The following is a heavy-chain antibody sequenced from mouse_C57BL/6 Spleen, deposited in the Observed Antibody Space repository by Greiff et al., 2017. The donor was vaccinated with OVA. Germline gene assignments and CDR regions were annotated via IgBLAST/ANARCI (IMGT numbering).Heavy chain of an antibody. CDR2: IYPGDGDT. V-gene: IGHV1-82*01. D-gene: IGHD1-1*01. CDR1: GYAFSSSW. J-gene: IGHJ1*03. Sequence: VQLQQSEPELVKPGASVKISCKASGYAFSSSWMNWVKQRPGKGLEWIGRIYPGDGDTNYNGKFKGKATLTADKSSSTAYMQLSSLTSEDSAVYFCATCGSSYDWYFDVWGTGTTVTVSS. CDR3: ATCGSSYDWYFDV.